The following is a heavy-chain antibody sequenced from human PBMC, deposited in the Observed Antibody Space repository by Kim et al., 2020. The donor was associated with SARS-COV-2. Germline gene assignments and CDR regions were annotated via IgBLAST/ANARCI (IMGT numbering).Heavy chain of an antibody. Sequence: SETRSLTCTVSGGSISSYYWSWIRQPPGKGLEWIGYIYYSGSTNYNPSLKSRVTISVDTSKNQFSLKLRSVTAADTAGYYCARAGKDCSSTSCYAFDIWG. D-gene: IGHD2-2*01. CDR3: ARAGKDCSSTSCYAFDI. V-gene: IGHV4-59*01. CDR1: GGSISSYY. J-gene: IGHJ3*02. CDR2: IYYSGST.